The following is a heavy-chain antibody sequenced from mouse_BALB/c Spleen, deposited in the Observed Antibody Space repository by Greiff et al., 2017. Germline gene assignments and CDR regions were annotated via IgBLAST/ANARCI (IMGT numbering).Heavy chain of an antibody. D-gene: IGHD1-1*01. V-gene: IGHV1-80*01. CDR2: IYPGDGDT. CDR3: AREAYYGSSYDAMDY. CDR1: GYAFSSYW. J-gene: IGHJ4*01. Sequence: QVHVKQSGAELVRPGSSVKISCKASGYAFSSYWMNWVKQRPGQGLEWIGQIYPGDGDTNYNGKFKGKATLTADKSSSTAYMQLSSLTSEDSAVYFCAREAYYGSSYDAMDYWGQGTSVTVSS.